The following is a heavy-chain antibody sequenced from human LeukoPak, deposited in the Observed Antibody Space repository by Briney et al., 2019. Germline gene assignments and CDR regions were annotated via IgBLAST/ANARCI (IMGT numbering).Heavy chain of an antibody. CDR2: ISGDGDYT. V-gene: IGHV3-23*01. CDR1: GFTFSTHT. D-gene: IGHD3-10*01. J-gene: IGHJ4*02. CDR3: VKDFGRNLGGPGY. Sequence: GGSLRLSCVASGFTFSTHTMAWVRQAPGGGLEWVSGISGDGDYTYYADSVKGRFVISRDNSKSTLYLQMNSLRAEDTAIHYCVKDFGRNLGGPGYWGRGTLVTVSS.